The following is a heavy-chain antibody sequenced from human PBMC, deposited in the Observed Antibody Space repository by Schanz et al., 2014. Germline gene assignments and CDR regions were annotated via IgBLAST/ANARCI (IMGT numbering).Heavy chain of an antibody. CDR2: IKQDGSDK. CDR1: GFTFRSYR. Sequence: EVQLVESGGGLVQPGGSLRVSCAASGFTFRSYRMNWVRQAPGKGLEWVANIKQDGSDKHYVDSVKGRFTISRDNAKNSLYLQMNSLRAEDTAVYYCARDDSPSTKPFDSWGQGTLVSVSS. V-gene: IGHV3-7*01. D-gene: IGHD2-21*01. J-gene: IGHJ4*02. CDR3: ARDDSPSTKPFDS.